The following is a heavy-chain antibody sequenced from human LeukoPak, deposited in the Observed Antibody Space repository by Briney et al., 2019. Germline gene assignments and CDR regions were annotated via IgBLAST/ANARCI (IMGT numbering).Heavy chain of an antibody. CDR1: GYTFTSYG. Sequence: ASVKVSCKPSGYTFTSYGISWVRQAPGHGLEWVGWISGYNGNTNYAQKLQGRVTMTTDTSTSTVYMELRSLRSDDTAIYSCARNKAYTSGCYDYWGQGTLVTVSS. J-gene: IGHJ4*02. CDR3: ARNKAYTSGCYDY. V-gene: IGHV1-18*01. D-gene: IGHD6-19*01. CDR2: ISGYNGNT.